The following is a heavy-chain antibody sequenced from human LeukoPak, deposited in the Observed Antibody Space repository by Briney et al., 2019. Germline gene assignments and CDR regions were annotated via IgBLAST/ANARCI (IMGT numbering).Heavy chain of an antibody. CDR3: ARVIRSGSSVPPYYYYGMDV. CDR2: IKQDGSEQ. Sequence: PGGSLRLSCATSGSTFSSYWMSWVRQAPGKGLEWVANIKQDGSEQYYVDSVKGRFTISRDNAKNSLYLQMNSLIAEDTAVYYCARVIRSGSSVPPYYYYGMDVWGQGTTVTVSS. J-gene: IGHJ6*02. CDR1: GSTFSSYW. D-gene: IGHD6-13*01. V-gene: IGHV3-7*01.